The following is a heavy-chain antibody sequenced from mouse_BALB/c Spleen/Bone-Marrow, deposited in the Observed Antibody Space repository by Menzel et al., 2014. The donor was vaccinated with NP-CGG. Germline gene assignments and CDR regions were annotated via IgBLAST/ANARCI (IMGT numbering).Heavy chain of an antibody. V-gene: IGHV5-17*02. CDR2: ISSGSSTI. Sequence: EVQLQQSGGGLVQPGGSRKLSCAASGFTFSSFGMHWVRQAPEKGLEWVAYISSGSSTIYYADTVKGRFTISRDNPKNTLFLQMTSLRSEYTAMYYCARGGNFAWFAYWGQGTLVTVSA. CDR3: ARGGNFAWFAY. D-gene: IGHD2-1*01. J-gene: IGHJ3*01. CDR1: GFTFSSFG.